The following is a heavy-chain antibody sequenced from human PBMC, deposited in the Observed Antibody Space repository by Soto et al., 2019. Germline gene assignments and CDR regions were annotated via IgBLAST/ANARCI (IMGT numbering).Heavy chain of an antibody. CDR1: GFTFSSYW. D-gene: IGHD3-22*01. CDR3: ARELYYYDSSGYLYAFDI. Sequence: GGSLRLSCAASGFTFSSYWMSWVRQAPGKGLEWVANIKQDGSEKYYVDSVKGRFTISRDNAKNSLYLQMNSLRAEDTAVYYCARELYYYDSSGYLYAFDIWGQGTMVTVSS. CDR2: IKQDGSEK. V-gene: IGHV3-7*01. J-gene: IGHJ3*02.